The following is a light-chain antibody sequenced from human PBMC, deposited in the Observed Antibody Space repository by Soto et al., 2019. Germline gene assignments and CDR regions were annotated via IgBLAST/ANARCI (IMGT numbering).Light chain of an antibody. Sequence: IVMTQSPSTLSVSPGERATLSCRASQSVSSNLAWYQQKPGQAPRLLIYGASTRATGIPARFSGSGSGTEFTLTISSLQSEDFAVYYCQHYNNWPQTFGQGTKVDI. CDR1: QSVSSN. CDR2: GAS. V-gene: IGKV3-15*01. J-gene: IGKJ1*01. CDR3: QHYNNWPQT.